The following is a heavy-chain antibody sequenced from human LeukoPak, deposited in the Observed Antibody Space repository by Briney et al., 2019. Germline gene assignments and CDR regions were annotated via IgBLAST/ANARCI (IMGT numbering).Heavy chain of an antibody. V-gene: IGHV1-69*04. Sequence: SVKVSCKASGGTFSSYAISWVRQAPGQGLEWMGRIIPILGIANYAQKFQGRVTITADKYTSTAYMELSSLRSEDTAVYYCARDRFNSGSYQYYFDYWGQGTLVTVSS. D-gene: IGHD1-26*01. CDR1: GGTFSSYA. CDR2: IIPILGIA. J-gene: IGHJ4*02. CDR3: ARDRFNSGSYQYYFDY.